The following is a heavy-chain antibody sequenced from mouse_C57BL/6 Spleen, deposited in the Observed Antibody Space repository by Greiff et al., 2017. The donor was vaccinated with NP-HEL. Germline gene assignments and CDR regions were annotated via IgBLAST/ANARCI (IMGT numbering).Heavy chain of an antibody. J-gene: IGHJ4*01. CDR2: IDPSDSYT. D-gene: IGHD1-1*01. CDR3: ARHGSSYDYYAMDY. V-gene: IGHV1-69*01. Sequence: QVQLQQPGAELVMPGASVKLSCKASGYTFTSCWMHWVKQRPGQGLEWIGEIDPSDSYTNYNQKFKGKSTLTVDKSSSTAYMQLSSLTSADSAVDYCARHGSSYDYYAMDYWGQGTSVTVSS. CDR1: GYTFTSCW.